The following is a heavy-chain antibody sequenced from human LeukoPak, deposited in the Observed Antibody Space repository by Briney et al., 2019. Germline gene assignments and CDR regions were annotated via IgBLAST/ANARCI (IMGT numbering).Heavy chain of an antibody. CDR1: GGSVSSGLNN. J-gene: IGHJ4*02. Sequence: TSETLSLTCTVSGGSVSSGLNNWSWIRQPPGKGLEWIGYISYTGGAIYNPSLRSRVTISVDTSKNQFSLKLSSVTAADTAVYYCARHVVGASYYFDYWGQGTLVTVSS. V-gene: IGHV4-61*01. CDR3: ARHVVGASYYFDY. CDR2: ISYTGGA. D-gene: IGHD4/OR15-4a*01.